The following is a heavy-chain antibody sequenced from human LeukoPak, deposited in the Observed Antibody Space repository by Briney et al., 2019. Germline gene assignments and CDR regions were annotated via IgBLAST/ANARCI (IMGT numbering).Heavy chain of an antibody. D-gene: IGHD4-23*01. CDR1: GYRFTNYW. Sequence: GESLKISCKGSGYRFTNYWIGWVRQMPGKGLEWMGIIYPGDSNTRYSPSFQGQVTISADKFINTAYVQWSSLKASDPAMYYCARRVVNNRNWYFNLWGRGTLVTVSS. CDR2: IYPGDSNT. J-gene: IGHJ2*01. V-gene: IGHV5-51*01. CDR3: ARRVVNNRNWYFNL.